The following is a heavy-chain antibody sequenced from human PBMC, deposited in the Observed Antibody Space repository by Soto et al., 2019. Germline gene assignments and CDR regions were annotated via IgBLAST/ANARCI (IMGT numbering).Heavy chain of an antibody. D-gene: IGHD3-3*01. CDR3: ARGRDFWSGYRNYYYYYGMDV. J-gene: IGHJ6*02. Sequence: LSLTCAVYGGSFSGYYWSWIRQPPGKGLEWIGEINHSGSTNYNPSLKSRVTISVDTSKNQFSLKLSSVTAADTAVYYCARGRDFWSGYRNYYYYYGMDVWGQGTTVTVS. V-gene: IGHV4-34*01. CDR1: GGSFSGYY. CDR2: INHSGST.